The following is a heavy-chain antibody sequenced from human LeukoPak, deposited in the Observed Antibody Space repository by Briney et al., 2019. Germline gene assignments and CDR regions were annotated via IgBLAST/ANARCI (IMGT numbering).Heavy chain of an antibody. CDR2: ISGSGGST. CDR3: AKRTAAAGILDY. Sequence: GGSLRLSCAASGFTFSSYSMNWVRQAPGKGLEWVSAISGSGGSTYYADSVKGRFTISRDNSKNTLYLQMNSLRAEDTAVYYCAKRTAAAGILDYWGQGTLVTVSS. CDR1: GFTFSSYS. J-gene: IGHJ4*02. D-gene: IGHD6-13*01. V-gene: IGHV3-23*01.